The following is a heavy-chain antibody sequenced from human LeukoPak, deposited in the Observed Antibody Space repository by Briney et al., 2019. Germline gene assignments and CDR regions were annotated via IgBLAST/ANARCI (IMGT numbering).Heavy chain of an antibody. CDR1: GGSISSGGYS. Sequence: PSQTLSLTCAVSGGSISSGGYSWSWIRXXXXKGLEWIGYISHSGSTYYNPSLKSRVNISVDRSKNQFSLKLTSVTAADTAVYYCARYSSAWPYWYFDLWGRGTLVTVSS. V-gene: IGHV4-30-2*01. J-gene: IGHJ2*01. CDR2: ISHSGST. D-gene: IGHD6-19*01. CDR3: ARYSSAWPYWYFDL.